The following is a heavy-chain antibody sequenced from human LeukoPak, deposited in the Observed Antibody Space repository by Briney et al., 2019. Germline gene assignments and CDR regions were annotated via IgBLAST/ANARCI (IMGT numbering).Heavy chain of an antibody. J-gene: IGHJ4*02. Sequence: PSETLSLNCTVSGGSISSHYWSWIRQPPGKGLEWIGYIYYSGSTNYNPSLKSRATISVDTSKNQFSLKLSSVTAADTAVYYCARDHDFRFDYWGQGTLVTVSS. CDR2: IYYSGST. CDR3: ARDHDFRFDY. V-gene: IGHV4-59*11. CDR1: GGSISSHY. D-gene: IGHD3-3*01.